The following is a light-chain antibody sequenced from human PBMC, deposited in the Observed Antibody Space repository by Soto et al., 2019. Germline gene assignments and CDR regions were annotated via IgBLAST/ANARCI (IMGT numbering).Light chain of an antibody. CDR1: QSISTW. V-gene: IGKV1-5*01. CDR2: DAS. CDR3: QQYDTYIT. Sequence: DIQMTQSPSTLSASVGDRVTITCRASQSISTWLAWYQQKPGKAPNLLIYDASTLESGVPSRFSGSGSGTEFTLPIAGLQPDDFATYYCQQYDTYITFGQGTRLDIK. J-gene: IGKJ5*01.